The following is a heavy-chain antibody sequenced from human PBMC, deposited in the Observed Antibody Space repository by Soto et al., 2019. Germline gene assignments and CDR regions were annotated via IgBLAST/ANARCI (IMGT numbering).Heavy chain of an antibody. CDR3: ARDEKYYDFWSGYEGYFDY. CDR2: ISAYNGNT. V-gene: IGHV1-18*01. D-gene: IGHD3-3*01. Sequence: ASVKVSCKASGYTFTSCGISWVRQAPGQGLEWMGWISAYNGNTNYAQKLQGRVTMTTDTSTSTAYMELRSLRSDDTAVYYCARDEKYYDFWSGYEGYFDYWGQGTLVTVSS. CDR1: GYTFTSCG. J-gene: IGHJ4*02.